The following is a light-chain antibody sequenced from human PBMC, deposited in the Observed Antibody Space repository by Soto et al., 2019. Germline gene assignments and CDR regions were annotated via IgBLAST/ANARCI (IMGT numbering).Light chain of an antibody. CDR1: QSVSSN. CDR2: GAS. CDR3: QLYGISPQ. Sequence: EIVMTQPPATLSVSPGERATLSCRASQSVSSNLAWYQQKPGQAPRLLIYGASTRATGIPDRFSGSASGPDFTLTINRLEPEDFAVYYCQLYGISPQFGQGTRLEIK. V-gene: IGKV3D-15*01. J-gene: IGKJ5*01.